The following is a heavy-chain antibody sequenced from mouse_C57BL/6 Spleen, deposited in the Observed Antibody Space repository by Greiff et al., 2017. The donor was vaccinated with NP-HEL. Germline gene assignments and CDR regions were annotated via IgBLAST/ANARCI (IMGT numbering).Heavy chain of an antibody. V-gene: IGHV1-69*01. Sequence: QVQLKQPGAELVMPGASVKLSCKASGYTFTSYWMHWVKQRPGQGLEWIGEIDPSDSYTNYNQKFKGKSTLTVDKSSSTAYMQLSSLTSEDSAVYYCARQSNYDFDYWGQGTTLTVSS. D-gene: IGHD2-5*01. CDR1: GYTFTSYW. J-gene: IGHJ2*01. CDR2: IDPSDSYT. CDR3: ARQSNYDFDY.